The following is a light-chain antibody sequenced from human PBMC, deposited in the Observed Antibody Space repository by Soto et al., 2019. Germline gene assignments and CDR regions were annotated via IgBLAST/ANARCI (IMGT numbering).Light chain of an antibody. CDR1: NSDVGRYNY. CDR3: SSYIGATTYV. Sequence: QSALTQPASVSGSPGQSITISCTGTNSDVGRYNYVSWYQQHPGKAPKLMIYEVSNRPSGVSNRFSGSKSGNTASLTISGLQAEDEADYYCSSYIGATTYVFGTGTKVTVL. V-gene: IGLV2-14*01. CDR2: EVS. J-gene: IGLJ1*01.